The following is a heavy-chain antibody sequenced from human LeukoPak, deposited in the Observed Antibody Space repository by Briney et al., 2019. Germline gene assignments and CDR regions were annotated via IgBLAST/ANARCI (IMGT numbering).Heavy chain of an antibody. CDR1: GASVTSGGNY. Sequence: SQTLSLTCTVPGASVTSGGNYWGWVRQHPGKGLEWIGYIFYRGSTYYNPSLESRVTISFDTSKNQVSLNLNSVTAADTAVYYCARNPETASFDYWGQGTLVTVSS. J-gene: IGHJ4*02. V-gene: IGHV4-31*03. CDR3: ARNPETASFDY. CDR2: IFYRGST. D-gene: IGHD1-1*01.